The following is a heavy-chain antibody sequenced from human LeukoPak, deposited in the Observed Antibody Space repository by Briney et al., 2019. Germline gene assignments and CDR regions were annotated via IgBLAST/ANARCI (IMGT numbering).Heavy chain of an antibody. V-gene: IGHV3-23*01. Sequence: PSETLSLTCAVYGGSFSGYYWSWIRQPPGKGLEWVSAISGSGGSTYYADSVKGRFTISRDNSKNTLYLQMNSLRAEDTAVYYCAKDLDYWGQGTLVTVSS. CDR3: AKDLDY. CDR2: ISGSGGST. J-gene: IGHJ4*02. CDR1: GGSFSGYY.